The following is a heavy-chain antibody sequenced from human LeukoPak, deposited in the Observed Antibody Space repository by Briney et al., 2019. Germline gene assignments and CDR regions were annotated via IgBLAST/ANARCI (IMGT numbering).Heavy chain of an antibody. CDR3: ARGWSGPYYFDY. D-gene: IGHD3-3*01. CDR2: INSNSGGT. Sequence: GASVKVSCKASGYTFTDYYMHWVRQAPGQGLEWMGWINSNSGGTIYAQKFQGRVTMTRDTSISTADMELSRLRSDDTAVYFCARGWSGPYYFDYWGQGTLVT. J-gene: IGHJ4*02. CDR1: GYTFTDYY. V-gene: IGHV1-2*02.